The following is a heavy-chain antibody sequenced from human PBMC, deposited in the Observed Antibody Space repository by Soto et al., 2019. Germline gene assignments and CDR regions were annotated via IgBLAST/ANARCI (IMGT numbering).Heavy chain of an antibody. J-gene: IGHJ6*02. D-gene: IGHD2-2*02. Sequence: PSETLSLTCAVYGGSFSCYYWSWIRQPPGKGLEWIGEINHSGSTNYNPSLKSRVTISVDTSKNQFSLKLSSVTAADTAVYYCARGGSIVVVPAAIRVYYYYGMDVWGQGTTVTVSS. CDR2: INHSGST. V-gene: IGHV4-34*01. CDR3: ARGGSIVVVPAAIRVYYYYGMDV. CDR1: GGSFSCYY.